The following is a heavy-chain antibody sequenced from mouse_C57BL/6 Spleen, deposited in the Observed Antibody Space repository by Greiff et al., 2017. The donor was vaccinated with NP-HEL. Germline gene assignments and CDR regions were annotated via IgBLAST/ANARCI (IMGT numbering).Heavy chain of an antibody. CDR1: GFTFSSYG. D-gene: IGHD1-1*01. CDR2: ISSGGSYT. J-gene: IGHJ3*02. CDR3: ARHGYYGSSPFGY. Sequence: EVQGVESGGDLVKPGGSLKLSCAASGFTFSSYGMSWVRQTPDKRLAWVATISSGGSYTYYPDSVKGRFTISRDNAKNTLYLQMSSLKSEDTAMYYCARHGYYGSSPFGYWGQGTLVTVSA. V-gene: IGHV5-6*01.